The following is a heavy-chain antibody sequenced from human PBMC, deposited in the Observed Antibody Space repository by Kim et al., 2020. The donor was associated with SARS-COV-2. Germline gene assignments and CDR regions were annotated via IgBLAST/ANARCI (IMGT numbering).Heavy chain of an antibody. CDR1: GFILSNYA. CDR2: VSGSGDNT. V-gene: IGHV3-23*01. J-gene: IGHJ4*02. D-gene: IGHD2-21*01. CDR3: ARIVPSCGPFW. Sequence: GGSLRLSCAASGFILSNYAMSWVRQAPGKGLEWVSSVSGSGDNTYYAESVKGRFTISRDNSKNTLYLQINSLRAEDTAIYYCARIVPSCGPFWWGQGTLVTVSS.